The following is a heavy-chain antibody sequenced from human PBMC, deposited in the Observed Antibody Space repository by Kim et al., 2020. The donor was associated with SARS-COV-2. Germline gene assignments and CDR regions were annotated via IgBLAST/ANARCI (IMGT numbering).Heavy chain of an antibody. Sequence: SETLSLTCTVSGGSISSSSYYWGWIRQPPGKGLEWIGSIYYSGSTYYNPSLKSRVTISVDTSKNQFSLKLSSVTAADTAVYYCASNNLGDSGSYMGYYGMDVWGQGTTVTVSS. D-gene: IGHD3-10*01. CDR3: ASNNLGDSGSYMGYYGMDV. J-gene: IGHJ6*02. CDR2: IYYSGST. V-gene: IGHV4-39*07. CDR1: GGSISSSSYY.